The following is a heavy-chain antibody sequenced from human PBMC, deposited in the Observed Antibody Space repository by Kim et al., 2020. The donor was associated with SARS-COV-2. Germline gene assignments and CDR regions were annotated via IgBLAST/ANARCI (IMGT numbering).Heavy chain of an antibody. Sequence: ASVKVSCKASGYTFTSYAMHWVRQAPGQRLEWMGWINAGNGNTKYSQKFQGRVTITGDTSASTAYMELSSLRSEDTAVYYCARVDGGYCSGGSCYSDPFDYWGQGTLVTVSS. J-gene: IGHJ4*02. V-gene: IGHV1-3*01. CDR2: INAGNGNT. D-gene: IGHD2-15*01. CDR3: ARVDGGYCSGGSCYSDPFDY. CDR1: GYTFTSYA.